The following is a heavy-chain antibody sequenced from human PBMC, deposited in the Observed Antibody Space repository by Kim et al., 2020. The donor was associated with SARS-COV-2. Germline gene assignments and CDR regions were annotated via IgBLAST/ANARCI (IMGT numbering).Heavy chain of an antibody. CDR3: ARGVWGGSSWVNEYFQH. V-gene: IGHV4-34*01. CDR2: INHSGST. D-gene: IGHD6-13*01. CDR1: GGSFSGYY. Sequence: SETLSLTCAVYGGSFSGYYWSWIRQPPGKGLEWIGEINHSGSTNYNPSLKSRVTISVDTSKNQFSLKLSSVTAADTAVYYCARGVWGGSSWVNEYFQHWGQGTLVTVSS. J-gene: IGHJ1*01.